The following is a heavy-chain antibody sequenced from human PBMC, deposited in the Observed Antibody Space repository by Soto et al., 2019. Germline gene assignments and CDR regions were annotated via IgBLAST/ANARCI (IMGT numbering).Heavy chain of an antibody. V-gene: IGHV4-31*03. Sequence: PSETLSLTCTVSGGSISSGGYYWSWIRQHPGKGLEWIGYIYYSGSTYYNPSLKSRVTISVDTSKNQFSLKLSSVTAADTAVYYCARRRINDYYFDYWGQGTLVTVSS. CDR3: ARRRINDYYFDY. D-gene: IGHD2-15*01. CDR1: GGSISSGGYY. J-gene: IGHJ4*02. CDR2: IYYSGST.